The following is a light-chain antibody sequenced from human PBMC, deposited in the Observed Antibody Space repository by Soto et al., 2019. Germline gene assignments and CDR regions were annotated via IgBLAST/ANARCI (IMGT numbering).Light chain of an antibody. CDR1: QSVSNY. V-gene: IGKV3-11*01. CDR2: DAS. CDR3: QQRSNGPLT. Sequence: EIVLTQSPATLSLSPGEGATLSCRASQSVSNYLAWYQQKPGQAPRLLIYDASKRATGIPARFSGSGSGTDFTLTISSLEPEDCAVYYCQQRSNGPLTFGGGTKVEIK. J-gene: IGKJ4*01.